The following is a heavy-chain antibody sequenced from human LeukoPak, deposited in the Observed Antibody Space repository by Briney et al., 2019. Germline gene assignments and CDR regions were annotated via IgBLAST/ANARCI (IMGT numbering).Heavy chain of an antibody. Sequence: GSSVKVSCKTSGDVFGSYVITWVRQAPGQGLEWMGWISAYNGNTNYAQKLQGRVTMTTDTSTSTAYMELRSLRSDDTAVYYCARESGSYGADLWGRGTLVTVSS. CDR1: GDVFGSYV. J-gene: IGHJ2*01. CDR3: ARESGSYGADL. V-gene: IGHV1-18*01. CDR2: ISAYNGNT. D-gene: IGHD1-26*01.